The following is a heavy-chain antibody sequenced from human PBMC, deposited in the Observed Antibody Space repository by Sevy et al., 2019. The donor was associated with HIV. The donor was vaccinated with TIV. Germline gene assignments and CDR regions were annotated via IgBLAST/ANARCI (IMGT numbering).Heavy chain of an antibody. CDR3: TRDQLTGYYDILTGSSSFDY. CDR1: GFTFGDYA. D-gene: IGHD3-9*01. CDR2: IRSKAYGGTT. Sequence: GGSLKLSCTASGFTFGDYAMSWFRQAPGKGLEWVGFIRSKAYGGTTEYAASVKGRFTISRDDSKSIAYLQMNSLKTEATAVYYCTRDQLTGYYDILTGSSSFDYWGQGTLVTVSS. V-gene: IGHV3-49*03. J-gene: IGHJ4*02.